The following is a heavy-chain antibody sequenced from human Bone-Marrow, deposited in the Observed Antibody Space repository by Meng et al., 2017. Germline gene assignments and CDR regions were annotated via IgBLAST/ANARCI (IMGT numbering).Heavy chain of an antibody. D-gene: IGHD6-19*01. CDR2: ISWNSGSI. CDR3: AKDIVSEVAGWGAFDI. Sequence: SLKISCAASGFTFDDYAMHWVRQAPGKGLEWVSGISWNSGSIGYADSVKGRFTISRDNAKNSLYLQMNSLRAEDTALYYCAKDIVSEVAGWGAFDIWGQGTMVTVSS. V-gene: IGHV3-9*01. J-gene: IGHJ3*02. CDR1: GFTFDDYA.